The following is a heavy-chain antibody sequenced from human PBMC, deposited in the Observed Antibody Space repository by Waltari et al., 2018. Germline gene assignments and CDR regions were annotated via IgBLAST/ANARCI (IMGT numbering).Heavy chain of an antibody. J-gene: IGHJ4*02. V-gene: IGHV1-69*14. CDR3: HYYDSSGYYSDY. D-gene: IGHD3-22*01. Sequence: QVQLVQSGAEVKKPGSSVKVSCKASGGTFSSYAISWVRQAPGQGLEWMGGIIPSFGTANYAQKFQGRVTITADKSTSTAYMELSSLRSEDTAVYYCHYYDSSGYYSDYWGQGTLVTVSS. CDR1: GGTFSSYA. CDR2: IIPSFGTA.